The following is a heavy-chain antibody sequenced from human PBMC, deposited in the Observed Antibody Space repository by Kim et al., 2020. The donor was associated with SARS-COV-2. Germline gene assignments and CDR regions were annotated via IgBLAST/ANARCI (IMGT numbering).Heavy chain of an antibody. J-gene: IGHJ4*02. Sequence: GGSLRLSCAGSGFTFSSYGMSWVRQAPGKELEWVSAISHTGDITDYADSMKGRFTISRDNSKNTLYLQMNSLRADDTALYYCASRGSNYGAYNYWGEGPLVTVPS. CDR1: GFTFSSYG. CDR3: ASRGSNYGAYNY. CDR2: ISHTGDIT. V-gene: IGHV3-23*01. D-gene: IGHD4-17*01.